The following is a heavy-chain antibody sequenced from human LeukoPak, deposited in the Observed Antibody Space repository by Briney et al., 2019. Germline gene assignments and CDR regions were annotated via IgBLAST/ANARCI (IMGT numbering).Heavy chain of an antibody. D-gene: IGHD6-19*01. CDR3: ARDLSGYSSGWYGPFDY. Sequence: GGSLRLSCAASGFTFSSYAMSWVRQAPGKGLEWVSAISGSGGSTYYADSVKGRFTISRDNSKNTLYLQMNSLRAEDTAVYYCARDLSGYSSGWYGPFDYWGQGTLVTVSS. CDR2: ISGSGGST. V-gene: IGHV3-23*01. J-gene: IGHJ4*02. CDR1: GFTFSSYA.